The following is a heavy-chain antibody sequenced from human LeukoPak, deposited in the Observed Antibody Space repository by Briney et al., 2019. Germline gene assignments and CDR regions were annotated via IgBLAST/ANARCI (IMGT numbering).Heavy chain of an antibody. Sequence: GASVKVSCKASGYTFTGYYMHWVRQAPGQGLEWMGWINPNSGGTNYAQKFQGRVTMTRDTSISTAYMGLSRLRSDDTVVYYCARAYYGDYSFDIWGQGTMVTVSS. J-gene: IGHJ3*02. CDR3: ARAYYGDYSFDI. CDR2: INPNSGGT. D-gene: IGHD4-17*01. CDR1: GYTFTGYY. V-gene: IGHV1-2*02.